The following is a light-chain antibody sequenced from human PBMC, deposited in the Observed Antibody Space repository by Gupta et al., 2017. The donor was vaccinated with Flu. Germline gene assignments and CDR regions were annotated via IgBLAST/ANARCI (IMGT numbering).Light chain of an antibody. CDR2: GTS. J-gene: IGKJ2*01. V-gene: IGKV3-20*01. CDR1: ESVNRNH. CDR3: HHDWTSPYT. Sequence: FLAQSPGTLSLSPGERVTLSCRASESVNRNHLAWYQQKPGQAPRLLMYGTSNRAPGIPDRFSGGGSGTDFTLTINRLEPEDSALFYCHHDWTSPYTFGQGTKLEIK.